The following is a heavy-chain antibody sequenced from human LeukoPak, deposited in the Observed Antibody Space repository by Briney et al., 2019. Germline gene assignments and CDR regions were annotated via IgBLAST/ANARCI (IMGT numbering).Heavy chain of an antibody. CDR1: GFTFSSYG. CDR2: ISYDGSNK. V-gene: IGHV3-30*18. CDR3: AKGYDCSGGSCHSAGAFDI. Sequence: PGGSLRLSCAASGFTFSSYGMHWVRQAPGKGLEWVAVISYDGSNKYYADSVKGRFTISRDNSKNTLYLQMNSLRAEDTAVYYCAKGYDCSGGSCHSAGAFDIWGQGTMVTVSS. D-gene: IGHD2-15*01. J-gene: IGHJ3*02.